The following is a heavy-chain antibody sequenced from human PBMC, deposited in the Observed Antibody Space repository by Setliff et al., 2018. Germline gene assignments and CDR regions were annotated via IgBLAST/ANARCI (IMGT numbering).Heavy chain of an antibody. CDR2: IYTSGST. Sequence: PSETLSLTCTVSGGSISSGSYYWSWIRQPAGKGLEWIGRIYTSGSTNYNPSLKSRVTISVDTSKNQFSLKLSSVTAADTAVYYCARHPHYDSSDYRDYWGQGTLVTVSS. CDR1: GGSISSGSYY. D-gene: IGHD3-22*01. J-gene: IGHJ4*02. CDR3: ARHPHYDSSDYRDY. V-gene: IGHV4-61*02.